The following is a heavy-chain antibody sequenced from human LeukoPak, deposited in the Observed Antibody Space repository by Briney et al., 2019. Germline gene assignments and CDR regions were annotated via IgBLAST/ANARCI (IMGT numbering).Heavy chain of an antibody. CDR3: ARARGSYSFDY. J-gene: IGHJ4*02. V-gene: IGHV3-11*01. Sequence: GGALRLSCAASGFIFSDYYMTWIRQAPGKGLEGVSYISSSGSTMYYADSVKGRFTISRDNAKNSLYLQMNSLRAEDTALYYCARARGSYSFDYWGQGTLVTVSS. CDR1: GFIFSDYY. CDR2: ISSSGSTM. D-gene: IGHD1-26*01.